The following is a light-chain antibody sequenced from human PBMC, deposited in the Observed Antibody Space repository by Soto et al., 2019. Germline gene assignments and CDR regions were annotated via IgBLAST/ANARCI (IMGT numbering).Light chain of an antibody. CDR2: DVS. CDR3: TSYTSSSTLGV. V-gene: IGLV2-14*01. CDR1: SSDVGDYNY. J-gene: IGLJ2*01. Sequence: QSVLTQPASVSGSPGQSITISCTGTSSDVGDYNYVSWYQQHPGKAPKLMIYDVSYRPSGVSNRFSGSKSGNTASLTISGLQAEDGADYSCTSYTSSSTLGVFGGGTKLTVL.